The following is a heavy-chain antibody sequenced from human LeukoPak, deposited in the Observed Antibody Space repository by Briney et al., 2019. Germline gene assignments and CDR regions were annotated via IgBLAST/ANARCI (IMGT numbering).Heavy chain of an antibody. Sequence: SETLSLTCAVYGGSFSGYYWSWIRQPPGKGLEWIGYIYTSGSTNYNPSLKSRVTISVDTSKNQFSLKLSSVTAADTAVYYCASHSSSSPWFDPWGQGTLVTVSS. V-gene: IGHV4-4*09. D-gene: IGHD6-6*01. CDR1: GGSFSGYY. CDR2: IYTSGST. J-gene: IGHJ5*02. CDR3: ASHSSSSPWFDP.